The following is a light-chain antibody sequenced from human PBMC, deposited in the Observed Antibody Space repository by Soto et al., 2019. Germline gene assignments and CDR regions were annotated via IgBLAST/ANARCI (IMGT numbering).Light chain of an antibody. V-gene: IGKV4-1*01. CDR2: WAS. Sequence: DIVMTQSPDSLAVSLGERATINCKSSQSVLYSSNNKNNLAWYQQKPGQPPKLLIYWASTRESGVPDRFSGSGSGTDFTLTIGGMQAEDVAVYYCQQYYSGPETFGQGTKVEIK. J-gene: IGKJ1*01. CDR3: QQYYSGPET. CDR1: QSVLYSSNNKNN.